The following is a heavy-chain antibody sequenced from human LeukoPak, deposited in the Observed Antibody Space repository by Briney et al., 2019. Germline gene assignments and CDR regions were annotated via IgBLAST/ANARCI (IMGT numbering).Heavy chain of an antibody. J-gene: IGHJ5*02. CDR2: IYYSGST. Sequence: SETLSLTCTVSGGSISSYYWSWIRQPPGKGLEWIGYIYYSGSTNYNPSLKSRVTISVDTSKNQFSLKLSSVTAADTAVYYCATGRWGSSWYRGFDPWGQGTLVTVSS. CDR1: GGSISSYY. V-gene: IGHV4-59*08. CDR3: ATGRWGSSWYRGFDP. D-gene: IGHD6-13*01.